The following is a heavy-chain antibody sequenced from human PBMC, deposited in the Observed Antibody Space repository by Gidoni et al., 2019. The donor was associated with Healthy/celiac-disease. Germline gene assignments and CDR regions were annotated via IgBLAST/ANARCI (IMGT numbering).Heavy chain of an antibody. D-gene: IGHD5-18*01. CDR2: LNHSGST. V-gene: IGHV4-34*01. Sequence: QVQLQQWGAGLVKSSETLSLTCAVYGGSFSGHYWSWIRQPPGKGLEWIGELNHSGSTNYNPSLKSRVTISVDTSKNQFSLKLSSVTAADTAVYYCARVAGYGRELPTRSYMDVWGQGTTVTVSS. J-gene: IGHJ6*02. CDR3: ARVAGYGRELPTRSYMDV. CDR1: GGSFSGHY.